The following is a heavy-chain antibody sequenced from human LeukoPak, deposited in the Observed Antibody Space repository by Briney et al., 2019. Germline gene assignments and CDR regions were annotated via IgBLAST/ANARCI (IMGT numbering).Heavy chain of an antibody. CDR1: GYSSTNYW. J-gene: IGHJ4*02. CDR3: ARHDYGGQGGADY. V-gene: IGHV5-51*01. CDR2: IYPGDSDT. Sequence: GESLKISCKASGYSSTNYWIGWVRQMPGKGLEWMGIIYPGDSDTRYSPSFQGQVTISADKSISTAYLLWSSLKASDTAMYYCARHDYGGQGGADYWGQGTLVTVSS. D-gene: IGHD4-23*01.